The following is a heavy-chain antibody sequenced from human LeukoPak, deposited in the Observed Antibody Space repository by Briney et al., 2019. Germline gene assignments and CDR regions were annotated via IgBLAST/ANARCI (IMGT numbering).Heavy chain of an antibody. V-gene: IGHV3-64*04. CDR2: T. CDR3: ARDLSATRYFDY. D-gene: IGHD3-16*02. J-gene: IGHJ4*02. Sequence: TYYADSVKGRFTISRDNSKNTLYLQMNSLRAEDTAVYYCARDLSATRYFDYWGQGTLVTVSS.